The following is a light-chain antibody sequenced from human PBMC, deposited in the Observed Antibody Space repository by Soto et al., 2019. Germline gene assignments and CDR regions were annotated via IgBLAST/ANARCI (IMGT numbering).Light chain of an antibody. V-gene: IGKV2-30*02. CDR2: KVS. CDR3: LVGTHGVT. CDR1: QSLVHSDGRTY. Sequence: LITQSPLSLPVTLGQPASISCRSSQSLVHSDGRTYLSWFQQRPGQSPWRLIYKVSNRDSGVPDRFSGGGSGTDFTLRISRVEAEDVGVYYCLVGTHGVTFGQGTRLEIK. J-gene: IGKJ5*01.